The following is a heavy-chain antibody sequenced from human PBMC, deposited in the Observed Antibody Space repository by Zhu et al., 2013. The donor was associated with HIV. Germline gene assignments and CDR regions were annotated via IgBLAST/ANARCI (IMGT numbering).Heavy chain of an antibody. CDR1: GGTLSSYA. CDR3: ARERSEGISVAGHFDY. J-gene: IGHJ4*02. CDR2: FIPIFGTA. D-gene: IGHD6-19*01. Sequence: QVQLVQSGAEVKKPGSSVKVSCKASGGTLSSYAISWVRQAPGQGLEWMGGFIPIFGTANYAQKFQGRATIYVDESTTTGYMALTSLTSEDTAVYYCARERSEGISVAGHFDYWGQGTLVTVSS. V-gene: IGHV1-69*01.